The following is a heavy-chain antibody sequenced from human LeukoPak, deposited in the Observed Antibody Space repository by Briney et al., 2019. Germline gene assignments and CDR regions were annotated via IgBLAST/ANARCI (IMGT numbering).Heavy chain of an antibody. J-gene: IGHJ3*02. Sequence: GGSLRLSCAASGFTFSSYSMNWVRQAPGKGLEWVSSISSSSIYIYYADSVKGRFTISRDNAKNSLYLQMNSLRAEDTAVYYCARSSPYGDYLLNAFDIWGRGTMVTVSS. V-gene: IGHV3-21*01. CDR3: ARSSPYGDYLLNAFDI. CDR2: ISSSSIYI. D-gene: IGHD4-17*01. CDR1: GFTFSSYS.